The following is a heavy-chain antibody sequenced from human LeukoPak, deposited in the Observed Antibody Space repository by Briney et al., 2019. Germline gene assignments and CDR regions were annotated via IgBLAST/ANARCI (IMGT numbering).Heavy chain of an antibody. Sequence: GGSLRLSCAASGFTFSSYGMHWVRQAPGKGLEWVAVISYDGSNKYYADSVKGRFTISRDNSKNTLYLQMNSLRAEDTAVYYCAKDTTYYFDYWGQGTLVTVSS. J-gene: IGHJ4*02. CDR1: GFTFSSYG. D-gene: IGHD1-26*01. V-gene: IGHV3-30*18. CDR2: ISYDGSNK. CDR3: AKDTTYYFDY.